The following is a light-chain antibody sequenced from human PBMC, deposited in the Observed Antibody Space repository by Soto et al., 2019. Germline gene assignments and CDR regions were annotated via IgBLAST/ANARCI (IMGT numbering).Light chain of an antibody. CDR3: VLSYGGGVV. CDR1: TGAVTRGYG. Sequence: QAVVTQEPSLTVSPGGTVTLTCASSTGAVTRGYGTNWFQQKSGQVPRALIYGTSVKHSWTPDRFSGSLLGGRAALTLSGAQPEDEADYYCVLSYGGGVVFGGGTKLTVL. CDR2: GTS. V-gene: IGLV7-43*01. J-gene: IGLJ2*01.